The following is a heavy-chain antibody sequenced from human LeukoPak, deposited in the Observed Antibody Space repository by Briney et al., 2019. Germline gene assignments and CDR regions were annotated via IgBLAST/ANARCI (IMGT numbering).Heavy chain of an antibody. J-gene: IGHJ6*02. Sequence: GESLKISCKGSGYSFTSYWIGWVRQLPGKGLEWMGIIYPGDSDTRYSPSFQGQVTISADKSISTAYLQWSSLKASDTAMYYCAREVLVNRPPDDYGMDVWGQRTTVTVSS. CDR2: IYPGDSDT. V-gene: IGHV5-51*01. CDR3: AREVLVNRPPDDYGMDV. CDR1: GYSFTSYW. D-gene: IGHD3-9*01.